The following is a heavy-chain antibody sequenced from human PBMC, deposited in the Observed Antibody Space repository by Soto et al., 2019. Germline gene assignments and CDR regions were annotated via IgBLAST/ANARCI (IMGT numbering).Heavy chain of an antibody. Sequence: GESLKISCNGSGYRFTIYCINLVLQMPGKDLEWMGVIYPGDSDTRYSPSFQGQVTISADKSINTAYLQWRSLKASDTAVYYCARHRGSPGSYFGMDVWGQGTTVTVS. D-gene: IGHD5-12*01. CDR1: GYRFTIYC. J-gene: IGHJ6*02. CDR3: ARHRGSPGSYFGMDV. CDR2: IYPGDSDT. V-gene: IGHV5-51*01.